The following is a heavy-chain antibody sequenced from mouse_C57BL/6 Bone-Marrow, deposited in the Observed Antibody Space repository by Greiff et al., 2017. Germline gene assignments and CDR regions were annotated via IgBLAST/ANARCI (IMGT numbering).Heavy chain of an antibody. D-gene: IGHD2-2*01. Sequence: EVQLQQSVAELVRPGASVKLSCTASGFNIKNTSMHWVKQRPEQGLEWIGRIDPANGNTKYAPKFQGKATITADTSSNTAYLQLSSLTSEDTAIYYCARRLPLSAMDYWGQGTSVTVSS. J-gene: IGHJ4*01. CDR2: IDPANGNT. CDR3: ARRLPLSAMDY. V-gene: IGHV14-3*01. CDR1: GFNIKNTS.